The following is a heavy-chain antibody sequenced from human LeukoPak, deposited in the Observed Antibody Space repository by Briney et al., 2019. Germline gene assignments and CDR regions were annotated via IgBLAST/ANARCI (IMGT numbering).Heavy chain of an antibody. Sequence: PGGTLRLSCAASGFTVSSFYMSWVRQAPGKGPESVSVISNDGGTYYADSVKGRFTISRDNSKNTVYLQMNSLRAEDTAVYYCAGDKTTSGWYEIDYWGQGALVTVSS. V-gene: IGHV3-53*01. J-gene: IGHJ4*02. D-gene: IGHD6-19*01. CDR2: ISNDGGT. CDR3: AGDKTTSGWYEIDY. CDR1: GFTVSSFY.